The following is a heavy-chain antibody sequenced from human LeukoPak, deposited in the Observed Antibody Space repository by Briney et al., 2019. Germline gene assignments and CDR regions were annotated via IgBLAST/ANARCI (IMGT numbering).Heavy chain of an antibody. CDR3: ARGYYDSSGYYVGAFDI. J-gene: IGHJ3*02. Sequence: GGSLRLSCAASGFTFSSYEMNWVRQAPGKGLEWVSYISSSGSTIYYADSVKGRFTISRDNAKNSLYLQMNSLRAEDTAVYYCARGYYDSSGYYVGAFDIWGQGTMVTVSS. D-gene: IGHD3-22*01. CDR2: ISSSGSTI. CDR1: GFTFSSYE. V-gene: IGHV3-48*03.